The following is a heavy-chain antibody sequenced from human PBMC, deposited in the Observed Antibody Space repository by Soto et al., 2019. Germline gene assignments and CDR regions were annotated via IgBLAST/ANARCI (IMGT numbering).Heavy chain of an antibody. J-gene: IGHJ1*01. Sequence: SETLSLTCTVSGDSMTSGDYSWSWIRQQPGKGLEWLGYIYRTGNTHYSPSLKSRVSISQDRSKHQYSLELTSVTAADTAAYYGARADYQCSIGCWGQGT. D-gene: IGHD2-2*01. CDR3: ARADYQCSIGC. CDR1: GDSMTSGDYS. V-gene: IGHV4-30-2*01. CDR2: IYRTGNT.